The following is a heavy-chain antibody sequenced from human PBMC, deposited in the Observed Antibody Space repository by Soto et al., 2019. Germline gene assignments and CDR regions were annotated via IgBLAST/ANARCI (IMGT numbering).Heavy chain of an antibody. Sequence: PGGSLRLSCAASGFTFSDHYMDWVRQAPGKGLEWVGRTRNKANSYTTEYAASVKGRFTISRDDSKNSLYLQMNSLKTEDTAVYYCARGKIAAPADYFDYCGQGTLVTVSS. CDR3: ARGKIAAPADYFDY. CDR2: TRNKANSYTT. J-gene: IGHJ4*02. D-gene: IGHD6-13*01. V-gene: IGHV3-72*01. CDR1: GFTFSDHY.